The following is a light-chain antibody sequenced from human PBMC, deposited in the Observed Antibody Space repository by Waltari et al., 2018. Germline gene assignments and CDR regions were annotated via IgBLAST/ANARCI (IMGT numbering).Light chain of an antibody. J-gene: IGKJ2*01. CDR1: QSISNY. CDR3: QQSYSTPRT. V-gene: IGKV1-39*01. CDR2: AAS. Sequence: DIQMTQSPSSLSASVGDRVTITCRTSQSISNYLNWYQQKPGNAPNVLIYAASSLQSGVPSRFTGSGSGTDFTLTISSLQPEDFATYYCQQSYSTPRTFGQGTKLEIK.